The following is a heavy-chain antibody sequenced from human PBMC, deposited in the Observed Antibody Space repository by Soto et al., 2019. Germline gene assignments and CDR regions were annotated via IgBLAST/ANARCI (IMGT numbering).Heavy chain of an antibody. CDR1: GGSISSGGYS. Sequence: PSETLSLTCAVSGGSISSGGYSWSWIRQPPGKGLEWIGYIYHSGSTYYNPSLKSRVTISVDTSKNQFSLKLSSVTAADTAVYYCARGGYYGAGSYYILLKYWGQGTLVTVSS. CDR3: ARGGYYGAGSYYILLKY. V-gene: IGHV4-30-2*01. J-gene: IGHJ4*02. D-gene: IGHD3-10*01. CDR2: IYHSGST.